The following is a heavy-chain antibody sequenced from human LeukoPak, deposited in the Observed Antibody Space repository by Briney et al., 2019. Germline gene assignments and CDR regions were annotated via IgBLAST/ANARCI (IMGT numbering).Heavy chain of an antibody. V-gene: IGHV3-72*01. Sequence: GGSLRLSCAASGFTLSDYYMDWVRQAPGKGLKWVGRTRSKADSYTTEYAASVKGRFTISRDDSKNSLYLQMNNLKTEDTAVYYCASGYYFDYWGQGTLVTVSS. D-gene: IGHD3-3*01. CDR2: TRSKADSYTT. CDR1: GFTLSDYY. J-gene: IGHJ4*02. CDR3: ASGYYFDY.